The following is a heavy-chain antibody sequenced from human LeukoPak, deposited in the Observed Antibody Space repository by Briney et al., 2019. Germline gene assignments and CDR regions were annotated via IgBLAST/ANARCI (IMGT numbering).Heavy chain of an antibody. V-gene: IGHV3-30*02. CDR3: AKDRTMESQRVSYFDY. J-gene: IGHJ4*02. D-gene: IGHD3-10*01. CDR1: GFTFSSYG. Sequence: GGSLRLSCAASGFTFSSYGMHWVRQAPGKGLEWVAFIRYDGSNKYYADSVKGRFTISRDNSKNTLYLQMNSLRAEDTAVYYCAKDRTMESQRVSYFDYWGQGTLVTVSS. CDR2: IRYDGSNK.